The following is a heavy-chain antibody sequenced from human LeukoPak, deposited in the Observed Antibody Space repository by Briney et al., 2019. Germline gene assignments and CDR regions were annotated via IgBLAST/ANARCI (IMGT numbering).Heavy chain of an antibody. V-gene: IGHV3-21*01. J-gene: IGHJ4*02. CDR1: GFTFSSYS. Sequence: GGSLRLSCAASGFTFSSYSMNWVRQAPGEGREWVSSISSSSSYIYYADSVKGRFTISRDNAKNTLYLQVNSLRAKDTAVYYCARGGYHAYYLDYWGQGSLVTVSS. D-gene: IGHD5-18*01. CDR3: ARGGYHAYYLDY. CDR2: ISSSSSYI.